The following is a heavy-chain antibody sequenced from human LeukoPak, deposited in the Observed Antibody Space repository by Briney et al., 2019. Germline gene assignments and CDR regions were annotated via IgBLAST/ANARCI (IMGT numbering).Heavy chain of an antibody. CDR1: GGSISNYY. CDR3: ARDRIAAAGNDYFDY. D-gene: IGHD6-13*01. CDR2: INHSGST. V-gene: IGHV4-34*01. Sequence: PSETLSLTCTVSGGSISNYYWSWIRQPPGKGLEWIGEINHSGSTNYNPSLKSRVTISVDTSKNQFSLKLSSVTAADTAVYYCARDRIAAAGNDYFDYWGQGTLVTVSS. J-gene: IGHJ4*02.